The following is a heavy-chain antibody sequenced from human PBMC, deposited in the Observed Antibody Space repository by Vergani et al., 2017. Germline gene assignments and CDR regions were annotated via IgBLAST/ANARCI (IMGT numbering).Heavy chain of an antibody. J-gene: IGHJ4*02. CDR1: GFTVSSNY. CDR3: ARKKYYDSKDYYQVEPFDY. V-gene: IGHV3-53*02. D-gene: IGHD3-22*01. CDR2: IYSGGST. Sequence: EVQLVETGGGLIQPGGSLRLSCAASGFTVSSNYMSWVRQAPGKGLEWVSVIYSGGSTYYADSVKGRFTISRDNSKNTLYLQMNSLRAEDTAVYYCARKKYYDSKDYYQVEPFDYWGQGTLVTVSS.